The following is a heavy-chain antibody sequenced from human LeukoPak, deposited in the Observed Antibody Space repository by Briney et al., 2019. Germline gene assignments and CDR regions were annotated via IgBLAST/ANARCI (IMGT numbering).Heavy chain of an antibody. CDR2: IYHGGSA. Sequence: SGTLSLTCAVSGGSITSTDWWSWVRQPPGKGLEWIGEIYHGGSAIYNPSLKSRVTISVDTSKNQFSLKLSSVTAADTAVYYCARGPDPWGQGTLVTVSS. CDR1: GGSITSTDW. CDR3: ARGPDP. J-gene: IGHJ5*02. V-gene: IGHV4-4*02.